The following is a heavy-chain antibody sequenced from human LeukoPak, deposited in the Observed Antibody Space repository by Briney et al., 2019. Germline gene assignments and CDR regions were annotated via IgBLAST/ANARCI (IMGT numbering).Heavy chain of an antibody. V-gene: IGHV3-30-3*01. CDR3: ARQHTGIVVVSADIRGDY. J-gene: IGHJ4*02. CDR1: GFTFSSYA. CDR2: ISYDGSNK. Sequence: PGGSLRLSCAASGFTFSSYAMHWVRQAPGKGLEWVAVISYDGSNKYYADSVKGRFTISRDNSKNTLYLQMNSLRAEDTAVYYCARQHTGIVVVSADIRGDYWGQGTLVTVSS. D-gene: IGHD2-2*02.